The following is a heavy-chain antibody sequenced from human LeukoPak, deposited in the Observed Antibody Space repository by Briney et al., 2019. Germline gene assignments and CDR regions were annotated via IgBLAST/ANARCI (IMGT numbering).Heavy chain of an antibody. V-gene: IGHV1-2*02. Sequence: GASVKVSCKASGYTFTGYYMHWVRQAPGQGLEWMGWINPNSGGTNYAQKFRGRITMTRDTSISTLYMELNSLRSDDTAVYYCAREMGFGQLLFDYWGQGTLVTVSS. J-gene: IGHJ4*02. CDR1: GYTFTGYY. CDR2: INPNSGGT. D-gene: IGHD3-10*01. CDR3: AREMGFGQLLFDY.